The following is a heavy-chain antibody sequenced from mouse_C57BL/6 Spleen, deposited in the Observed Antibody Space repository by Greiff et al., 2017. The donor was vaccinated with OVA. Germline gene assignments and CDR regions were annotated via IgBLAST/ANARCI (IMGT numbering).Heavy chain of an antibody. Sequence: QVKLQQPGAELVKPGASVKMSCTASGYTFTSYWITWVKQRPGQGLEWIGDIYPGSGSTNYNEKFKSKATLTVDTSSSTAYMQLSSLTSEDSAVNYCARRYYGPYAMDYWGQGTSVTVSS. D-gene: IGHD1-1*01. V-gene: IGHV1-55*01. J-gene: IGHJ4*01. CDR3: ARRYYGPYAMDY. CDR2: IYPGSGST. CDR1: GYTFTSYW.